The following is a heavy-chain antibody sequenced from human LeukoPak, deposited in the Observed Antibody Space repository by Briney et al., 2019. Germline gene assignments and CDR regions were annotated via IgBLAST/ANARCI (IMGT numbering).Heavy chain of an antibody. V-gene: IGHV3-23*01. CDR1: GFTFSSYA. CDR3: ARYIVVVPAAVGYFDY. CDR2: ISGSGGST. Sequence: GGSLRLSCAASGFTFSSYAMSWVRQAPGKGLEWVSAISGSGGSTYYADSVKGRFTISRDNSKNTLYLQMNSLRAEDTAVYYCARYIVVVPAAVGYFDYWGQGTLVTVPS. D-gene: IGHD2-2*01. J-gene: IGHJ4*02.